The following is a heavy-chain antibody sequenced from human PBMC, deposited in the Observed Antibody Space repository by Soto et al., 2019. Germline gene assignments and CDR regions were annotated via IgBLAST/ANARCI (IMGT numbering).Heavy chain of an antibody. Sequence: QLQLQESGPGLVKLSETLSLTCTVSGGSISSSSYYWGWIRQPPGKGLEWIGSIYYSGSTYYNPSLTSRVTISVDTSKTQFSLKLSSVTAADTAVYYCALYCSSTSCYYYYYGMVVWGQGTTVTVSS. V-gene: IGHV4-39*01. CDR1: GGSISSSSYY. D-gene: IGHD2-2*01. J-gene: IGHJ6*02. CDR3: ALYCSSTSCYYYYYGMVV. CDR2: IYYSGST.